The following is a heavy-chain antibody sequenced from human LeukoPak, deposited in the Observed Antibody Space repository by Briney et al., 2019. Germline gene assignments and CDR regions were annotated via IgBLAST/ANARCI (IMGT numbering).Heavy chain of an antibody. Sequence: SETLSLTCTVSGGSISSGDYYWSWIRQPPGKGLEWIGYIYYSGSTYYNPSLKSRVTISVDTSKNQFSLKLSSVTAADTAVYYCAGLPQVFSSTSLTEPAPFDAFDIWGQGTMVTVSS. D-gene: IGHD2-2*01. CDR1: GGSISSGDYY. V-gene: IGHV4-30-4*08. CDR2: IYYSGST. J-gene: IGHJ3*02. CDR3: AGLPQVFSSTSLTEPAPFDAFDI.